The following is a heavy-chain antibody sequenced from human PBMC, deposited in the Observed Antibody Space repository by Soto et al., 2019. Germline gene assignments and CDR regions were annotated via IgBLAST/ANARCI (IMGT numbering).Heavy chain of an antibody. V-gene: IGHV4-31*03. D-gene: IGHD4-17*01. CDR2: IYYSGST. CDR3: AREAMTTVNYYYYGMDV. Sequence: SETLSFTCTVSGGSISSGGYYWSWIRQHPGKGLEWIGYIYYSGSTYYNPSLKSRVTISVDTSKNQFSLKLSSVTAADTAVYYXAREAMTTVNYYYYGMDVWGQGTKVTVSS. J-gene: IGHJ6*02. CDR1: GGSISSGGYY.